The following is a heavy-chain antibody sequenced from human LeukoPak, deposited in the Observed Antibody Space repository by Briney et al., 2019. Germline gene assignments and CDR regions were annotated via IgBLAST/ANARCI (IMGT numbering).Heavy chain of an antibody. J-gene: IGHJ4*02. V-gene: IGHV4-30-2*01. CDR2: IYHSGST. CDR3: ASEDYYDSSGRSN. CDR1: GGSISSGGYS. D-gene: IGHD3-22*01. Sequence: SETLSLTCAVSGGSISSGGYSWSWIRQPPGKGLEWIGYIYHSGSTYYNPSLKSRVTISVDRSKNQFSLKLSSVTAADTAVYYCASEDYYDSSGRSNWGQGTLVTVSS.